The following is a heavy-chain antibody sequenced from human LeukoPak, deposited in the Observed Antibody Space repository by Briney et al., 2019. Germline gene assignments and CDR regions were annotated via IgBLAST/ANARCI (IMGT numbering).Heavy chain of an antibody. D-gene: IGHD6-13*01. CDR2: INPNSGGT. Sequence: ASVKVSCKASGYTFTGYYMHWVRQAPGQGLEWMGWINPNSGGTNYAQKFQGRVTMTRDTSISTAYMELSRLRSDDTAVYYCARDRSSSYFSNLQHWGQGTLVTVSS. CDR1: GYTFTGYY. V-gene: IGHV1-2*02. CDR3: ARDRSSSYFSNLQH. J-gene: IGHJ1*01.